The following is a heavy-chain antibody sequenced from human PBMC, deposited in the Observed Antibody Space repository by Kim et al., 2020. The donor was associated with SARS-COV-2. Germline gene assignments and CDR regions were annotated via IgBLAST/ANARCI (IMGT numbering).Heavy chain of an antibody. Sequence: CDAESVKGRFTNSKGNSKQTLYLQMNSLRAEDTAVYYCARDTSSWYYFDYWGQGTLVTVSS. CDR3: ARDTSSWYYFDY. V-gene: IGHV3-33*01. D-gene: IGHD6-13*01. J-gene: IGHJ4*02.